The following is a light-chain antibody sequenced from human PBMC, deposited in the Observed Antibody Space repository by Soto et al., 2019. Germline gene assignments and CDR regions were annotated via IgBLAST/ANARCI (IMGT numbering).Light chain of an antibody. V-gene: IGKV3-11*01. CDR3: QHRSNWPLT. CDR2: DAS. CDR1: QSVSSS. Sequence: EIVLTQSPATLSLSPGERATLSCRASQSVSSSLAWYQHKPGQAPRLLIYDASNRATGIPGRFSGGGSGTDFTLSISSLEPEDFAVYYCQHRSNWPLTFGPGTKVDI. J-gene: IGKJ3*01.